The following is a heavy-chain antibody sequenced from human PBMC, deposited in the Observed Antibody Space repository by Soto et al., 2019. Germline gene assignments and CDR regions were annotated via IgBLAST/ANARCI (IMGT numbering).Heavy chain of an antibody. CDR2: IQSGGTT. J-gene: IGHJ4*02. D-gene: IGHD4-17*01. CDR3: AKDTGYGDYIPSSSPLDY. V-gene: IGHV3-66*01. CDR1: GFTVSSKY. Sequence: TWGSLRLSCAASGFTVSSKYMSWVRQAPGKGLEWVSLIQSGGTTYYADSVKGRFTISRDSSENTLHLQMDSLRAEDTAVYYCAKDTGYGDYIPSSSPLDYWGQGTLVTVSS.